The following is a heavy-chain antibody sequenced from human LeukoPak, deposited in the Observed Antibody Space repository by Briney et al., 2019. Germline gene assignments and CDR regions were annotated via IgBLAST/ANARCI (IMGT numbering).Heavy chain of an antibody. CDR2: IKQDGSEK. CDR1: GFTFSSYW. J-gene: IGHJ3*02. Sequence: SGGSLRLSCAASGFTFSSYWMSWVRQAPGKVLEWVANIKQDGSEKYYVDSVKGRFTISRDNAKNSLYLQMNSLRAEDTAVYYCARSIAVADPDAFDIWGQGTMVTVSS. CDR3: ARSIAVADPDAFDI. V-gene: IGHV3-7*01. D-gene: IGHD6-19*01.